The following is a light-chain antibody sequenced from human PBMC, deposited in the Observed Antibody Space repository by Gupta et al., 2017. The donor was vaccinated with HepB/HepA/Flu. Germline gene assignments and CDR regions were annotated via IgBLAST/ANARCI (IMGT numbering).Light chain of an antibody. V-gene: IGKV1-6*01. J-gene: IGKJ1*01. CDR2: AAT. CDR3: RQYYSYPWT. CDR1: QGIRDD. Sequence: IQMTQPQSSLSASIGDRVTITCRASQGIRDDLGWFQQKPGKAPKLLIYAATGLESGVPSRFSGSGSGTDFTLTISSLQPEDFATYYCRQYYSYPWTFGQGTKVDLK.